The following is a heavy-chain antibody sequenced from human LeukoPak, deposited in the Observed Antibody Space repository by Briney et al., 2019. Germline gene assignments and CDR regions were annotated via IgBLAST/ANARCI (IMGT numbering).Heavy chain of an antibody. J-gene: IGHJ4*02. CDR1: GGSISSYY. CDR2: IYYSGTT. V-gene: IGHV4-59*01. D-gene: IGHD6-13*01. Sequence: PSETLSLTCTVSGGSISSYYWSWIRQPPGKGLEWVGYIYYSGTTKYNPSLKSRVSISVDTSKNQFSLKLSSVTAADTAVYYCARGVYIAAAQYAYWGQGTVVTVSS. CDR3: ARGVYIAAAQYAY.